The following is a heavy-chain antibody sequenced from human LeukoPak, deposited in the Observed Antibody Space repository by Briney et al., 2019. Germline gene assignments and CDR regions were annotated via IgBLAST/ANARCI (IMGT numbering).Heavy chain of an antibody. CDR1: GFTFSSYS. CDR2: IRQDGSEK. V-gene: IGHV3-7*01. Sequence: GGSLRLSCAASGFTFSSYSMNWVRQAPGKGLEWVANIRQDGSEKYYVHSVKGRFAISRDNAKNSLYLQMNSLRAEDTAVYYCSFFDSRLVGVNENCWGQGTLVTVSS. D-gene: IGHD4-23*01. CDR3: SFFDSRLVGVNENC. J-gene: IGHJ4*02.